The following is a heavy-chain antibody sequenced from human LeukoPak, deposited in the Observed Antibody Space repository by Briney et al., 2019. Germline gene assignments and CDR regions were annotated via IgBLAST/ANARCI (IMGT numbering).Heavy chain of an antibody. J-gene: IGHJ4*02. V-gene: IGHV3-30*03. CDR1: GFTFDDYG. Sequence: GGSLRLSCAASGFTFDDYGMSWVRQAPGKGLEWVAVISYDGSNKNYTDSVKGRFTISRDNSKNTLYLQMNSLRAEDTAVYYCARDSQGSDYWGQGTLVTVSS. CDR3: ARDSQGSDY. CDR2: ISYDGSNK.